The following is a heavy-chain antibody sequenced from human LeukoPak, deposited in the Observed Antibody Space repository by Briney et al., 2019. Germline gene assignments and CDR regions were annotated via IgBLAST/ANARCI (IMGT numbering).Heavy chain of an antibody. Sequence: PSETLSLTCTVSGGSISSYYWSWIRQPPGKGLEWIGYIYYSGSTNYNPSLKSRVTISVDTSKNQFSLKLSSVTAADTAVYYCARTDPIVGATPFDYWGQGTLVTVSS. CDR1: GGSISSYY. CDR2: IYYSGST. V-gene: IGHV4-59*12. J-gene: IGHJ4*02. D-gene: IGHD1-26*01. CDR3: ARTDPIVGATPFDY.